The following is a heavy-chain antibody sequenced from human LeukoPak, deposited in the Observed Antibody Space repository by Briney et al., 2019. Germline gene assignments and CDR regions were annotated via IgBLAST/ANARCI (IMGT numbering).Heavy chain of an antibody. CDR3: ARVPSYCGGDCYVFQH. J-gene: IGHJ1*01. CDR1: GYTFTSYG. D-gene: IGHD2-21*02. CDR2: INAGNGNT. Sequence: ASVKVSCKASGYTFTSYGISWVRQAPGQRLEWMGWINAGNGNTKYSQKFQGRVTITRDTSASTAYMELSSLRSEDTAVYYCARVPSYCGGDCYVFQHWGQGTLVTVSS. V-gene: IGHV1-3*01.